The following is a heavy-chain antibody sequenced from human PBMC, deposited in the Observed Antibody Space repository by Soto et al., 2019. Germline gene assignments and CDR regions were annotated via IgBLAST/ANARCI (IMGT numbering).Heavy chain of an antibody. Sequence: GGSLRLSCAASGFTFSSYGMHWVRQAPGKGLEWVAVISYDGSNKYYADSVKGRFTISRDNSKNTLYLQMNSLRAEDTAVYYCAKEGKAVWFGEPHYYFDYWGQGTLVTVSS. D-gene: IGHD3-10*01. CDR3: AKEGKAVWFGEPHYYFDY. CDR2: ISYDGSNK. CDR1: GFTFSSYG. V-gene: IGHV3-30*18. J-gene: IGHJ4*02.